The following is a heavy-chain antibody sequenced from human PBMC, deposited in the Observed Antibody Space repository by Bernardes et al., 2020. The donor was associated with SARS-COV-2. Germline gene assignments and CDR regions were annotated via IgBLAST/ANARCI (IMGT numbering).Heavy chain of an antibody. CDR3: SRGLLGPRYDAFDI. CDR2: INHSGST. CDR1: GGSFTGYY. D-gene: IGHD7-27*01. V-gene: IGHV4-34*01. J-gene: IGHJ3*02. Sequence: SETLSLTCAVYGGSFTGYYWNWIRQPPGKGLEWIGEINHSGSTNYNPSLKSRVTISVDTSKNQFSLKLTSVTAADTAVYYCSRGLLGPRYDAFDIWGQGTMVTVSS.